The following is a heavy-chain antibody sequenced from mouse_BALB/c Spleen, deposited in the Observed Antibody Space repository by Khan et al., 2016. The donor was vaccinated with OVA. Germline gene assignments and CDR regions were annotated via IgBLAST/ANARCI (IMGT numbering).Heavy chain of an antibody. CDR1: GFTFSSYG. J-gene: IGHJ2*01. CDR3: AKMARIIN. CDR2: INSNGGST. Sequence: EVELVESGGGLVQPGGSLKLSCAASGFTFSSYGMSWVRQTPDKRLELVATINSNGGSTYYPDSLKGRFTISRDNTKNTLYLQMSSLKSEDTAMYYSAKMARIINWGQGTTLTVSS. V-gene: IGHV5-6-3*01.